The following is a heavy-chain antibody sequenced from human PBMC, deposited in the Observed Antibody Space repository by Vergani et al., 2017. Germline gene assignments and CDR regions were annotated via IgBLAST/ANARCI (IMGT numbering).Heavy chain of an antibody. D-gene: IGHD2-2*01. CDR1: GYTFTSYY. CDR3: ARVVPAATWFDP. CDR2: INPSGGST. V-gene: IGHV1-46*03. Sequence: QVQLVQSGAEVKKPGASVKVSCKASGYTFTSYYMHWVRQAPGQGLEWMGIINPSGGSTSYAQKFQGRVTMTRDTSTITVYMELSSLRSEDTAVYYCARVVPAATWFDPWGQGTLVTVSS. J-gene: IGHJ5*02.